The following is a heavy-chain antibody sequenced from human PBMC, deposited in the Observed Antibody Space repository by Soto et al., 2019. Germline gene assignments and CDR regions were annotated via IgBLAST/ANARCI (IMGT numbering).Heavy chain of an antibody. J-gene: IGHJ4*02. CDR1: GGSISSGGYY. Sequence: SETLSLTCTVSGGSISSGGYYWSWIRQHPGKGLEWIGYIYYSGSTYYNPSLKSRVTISVDTSKNQFSLKLSSVTAADTAVYYCARDGYNYPFDYWGQGTLVTVPQ. V-gene: IGHV4-31*03. CDR2: IYYSGST. D-gene: IGHD1-1*01. CDR3: ARDGYNYPFDY.